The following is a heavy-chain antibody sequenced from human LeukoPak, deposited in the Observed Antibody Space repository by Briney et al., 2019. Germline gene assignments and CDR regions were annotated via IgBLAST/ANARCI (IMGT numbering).Heavy chain of an antibody. J-gene: IGHJ4*02. D-gene: IGHD3-9*01. CDR3: AGGGPHDILTGRSGYFAY. CDR1: GFTFGDYA. V-gene: IGHV3-49*04. Sequence: PGRSLRLSCTASGFTFGDYAMSWGRQAPGKGLEWVSFIRIKAYSGTAEYAASVKGRFTISRDDFKSIAYLQMDSLKTEDTAVYYCAGGGPHDILTGRSGYFAYWGQGTLVTVSS. CDR2: IRIKAYSGTA.